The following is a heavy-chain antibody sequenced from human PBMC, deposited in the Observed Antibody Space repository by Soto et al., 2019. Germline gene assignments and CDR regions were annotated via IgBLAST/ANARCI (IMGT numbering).Heavy chain of an antibody. Sequence: SETLSLTCTVSGDSISISSVSYYWDWIRQPPGKGLGWIGSDYYSGSTYYNPSLKSRVTISVDTSKNQFSLQLSSVTAADTAVYYCARHRRYSGYIDWGQGTLVTVSS. CDR2: DYYSGST. V-gene: IGHV4-39*01. CDR1: GDSISISSVSYY. CDR3: ARHRRYSGYID. D-gene: IGHD5-12*01. J-gene: IGHJ4*02.